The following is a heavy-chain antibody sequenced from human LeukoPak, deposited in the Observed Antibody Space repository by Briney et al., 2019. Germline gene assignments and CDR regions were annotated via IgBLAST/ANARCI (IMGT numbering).Heavy chain of an antibody. V-gene: IGHV3-69-1*01. D-gene: IGHD3-22*01. CDR2: ISTIGTI. CDR1: GASISSPDYY. Sequence: ETLSLTSTVSGASISSPDYYWGWIRQPPGKGLEWVSYISTIGTIYYVDSVKGRFTISRDNAKNSVYLQMNSLRADDTAVYYCVKGMISGYYFIGEAWGQGTLLTVSS. J-gene: IGHJ5*02. CDR3: VKGMISGYYFIGEA.